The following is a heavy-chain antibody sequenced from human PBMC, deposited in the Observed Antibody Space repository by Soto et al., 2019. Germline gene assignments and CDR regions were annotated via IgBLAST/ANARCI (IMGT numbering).Heavy chain of an antibody. CDR3: ARLERSSWYPRHNGIDV. D-gene: IGHD6-13*01. CDR2: IYYSGST. CDR1: GGSISSSSYY. J-gene: IGHJ6*02. V-gene: IGHV4-39*01. Sequence: ETLSLTCTVCGGSISSSSYYWGWIRQPPGKGLEWIGSIYYSGSTYYNPSLKSRVTISVDTSKNQFSLKLSSVTAADTAVYYCARLERSSWYPRHNGIDVWGQGTTVTVS.